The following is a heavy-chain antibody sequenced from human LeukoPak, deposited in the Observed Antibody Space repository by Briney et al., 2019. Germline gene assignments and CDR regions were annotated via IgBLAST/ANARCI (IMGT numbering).Heavy chain of an antibody. D-gene: IGHD3-22*01. V-gene: IGHV1-2*02. J-gene: IGHJ6*03. CDR3: ARGEYYYDSSGYARGGYYYYYMDV. Sequence: ASVKVSCKASGYSFIGYYIHWVRQAPEQGLEWMGWINPTSGGTNYEDKFQGRVTMTRDTSISTAYMELSSLRSEDTAVYYCARGEYYYDSSGYARGGYYYYYMDVWGKGTTVTVSS. CDR1: GYSFIGYY. CDR2: INPTSGGT.